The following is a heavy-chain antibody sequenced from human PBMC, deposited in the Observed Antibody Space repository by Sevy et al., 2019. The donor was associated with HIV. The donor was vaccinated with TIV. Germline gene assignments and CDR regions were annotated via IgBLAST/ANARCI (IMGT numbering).Heavy chain of an antibody. CDR3: TTERPSITIFGVVTTYYFDY. J-gene: IGHJ4*02. V-gene: IGHV3-15*01. D-gene: IGHD3-3*01. CDR2: IKSKTDGGTT. Sequence: GGSLRLSCAASGFTFRSYGMHWVRQAPGKGLEWVGRIKSKTDGGTTDYAAPVKGRFTISRDDSKNTLYLQMNSLKTEDTAVYYCTTERPSITIFGVVTTYYFDYWGQGTLVTVSS. CDR1: GFTFRSYG.